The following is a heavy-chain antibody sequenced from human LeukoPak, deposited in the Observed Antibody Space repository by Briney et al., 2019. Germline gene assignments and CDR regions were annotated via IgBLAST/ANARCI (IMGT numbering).Heavy chain of an antibody. D-gene: IGHD5-18*01. CDR1: GITFSSYE. CDR2: ISGSGSSI. CDR3: ARGFRDTAMFLDY. Sequence: GGSLRLSCAASGITFSSYEMNWGRQAPGEGLEWLSCISGSGSSIYYADSVKGRFTISRDNAKKSLYLQLNSLRAEDTAVYYCARGFRDTAMFLDYWGQGTLVTVSS. V-gene: IGHV3-48*03. J-gene: IGHJ4*02.